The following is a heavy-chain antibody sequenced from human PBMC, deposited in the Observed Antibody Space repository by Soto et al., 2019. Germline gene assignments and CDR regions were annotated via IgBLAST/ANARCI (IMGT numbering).Heavy chain of an antibody. Sequence: PSETLSLTCAVYGGSFSGYYWGWIRQPTGKGLEWLGEINHSGSTNPNPSLKSRVTISVDTSKNQFSLKLSSVTAADTAVYFCARGRPPPDNSYGMDVWGQGTTVTVSS. D-gene: IGHD1-26*01. J-gene: IGHJ6*02. CDR3: ARGRPPPDNSYGMDV. CDR2: INHSGST. CDR1: GGSFSGYY. V-gene: IGHV4-34*01.